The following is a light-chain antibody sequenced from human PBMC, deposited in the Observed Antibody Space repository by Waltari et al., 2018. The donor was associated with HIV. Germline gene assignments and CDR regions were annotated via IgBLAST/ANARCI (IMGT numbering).Light chain of an antibody. CDR1: QDISSY. CDR3: QQYDNGPVT. J-gene: IGKJ3*01. CDR2: DAS. V-gene: IGKV1-33*01. Sequence: DIQLTQSPSSLSASVGDRVTITCQASQDISSYLNWYQQKPGKAPKLLISDASDLETGVPARFSGSGSGAHFTFTISSLQPADIATYYCQQYDNGPVTFGPGTKVEIK.